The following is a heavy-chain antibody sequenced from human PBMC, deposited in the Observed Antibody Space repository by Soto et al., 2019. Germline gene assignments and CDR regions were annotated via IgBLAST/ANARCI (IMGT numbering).Heavy chain of an antibody. D-gene: IGHD3-3*01. CDR3: ARASYYDFWSGYIPTYYYGMDV. CDR2: ISAYNGNT. CDR1: GYTFTSYG. V-gene: IGHV1-18*01. Sequence: ASVKVSCKASGYTFTSYGISWVRQAPGQGLEWMGWISAYNGNTNYAQKLQGRVTMTTDTSTSTAYMELRSLRSDDTAVYSCARASYYDFWSGYIPTYYYGMDVWGQGTTVTVSS. J-gene: IGHJ6*02.